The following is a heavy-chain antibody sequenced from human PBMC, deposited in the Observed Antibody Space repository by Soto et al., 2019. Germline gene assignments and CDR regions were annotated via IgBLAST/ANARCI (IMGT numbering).Heavy chain of an antibody. J-gene: IGHJ6*03. CDR1: GYTFTSYG. D-gene: IGHD1-20*01. Sequence: ASVKVSCKASGYTFTSYGISWVRQAPGQGLEWMGWISAYNGNTNYAQKLQGRVTMTTDTSTSTAYMELRSLRSDDTAVYYCARGINNWNTYYYYYMDVWGKGTTVTVSS. V-gene: IGHV1-18*01. CDR3: ARGINNWNTYYYYYMDV. CDR2: ISAYNGNT.